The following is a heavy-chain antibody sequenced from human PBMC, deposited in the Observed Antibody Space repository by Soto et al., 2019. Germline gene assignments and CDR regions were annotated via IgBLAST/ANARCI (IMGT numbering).Heavy chain of an antibody. CDR1: GFSLSNARMG. D-gene: IGHD3-10*01. CDR3: ARITMVRGVIISTKYYYYYYMDV. J-gene: IGHJ6*03. CDR2: IFSNDEK. Sequence: QVTLKESGPVLVKPTETLTLTCTVSGFSLSNARMGVSWIRQPPGKALEWLAHIFSNDEKSYSTSLKSRLTTSKDTSKSQVVLTMTNMDPVDTATYYCARITMVRGVIISTKYYYYYYMDVWGKGTTVTVSS. V-gene: IGHV2-26*01.